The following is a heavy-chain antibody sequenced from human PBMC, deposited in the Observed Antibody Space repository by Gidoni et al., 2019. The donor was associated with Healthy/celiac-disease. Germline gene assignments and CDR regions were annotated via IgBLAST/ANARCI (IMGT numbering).Heavy chain of an antibody. J-gene: IGHJ3*02. Sequence: EVQLVESGGGLVKPGGSLRLSCAASGFTFSSYSMNWVRQAPGKGREGVSSISSSSSYIYYADSVKGRFTISRDNAKNSLYLQMNSLRAEDTAVYYCASGRFGEPLPPEDAFDIWGQGTMVTVSS. CDR2: ISSSSSYI. CDR1: GFTFSSYS. D-gene: IGHD3-10*01. V-gene: IGHV3-21*01. CDR3: ASGRFGEPLPPEDAFDI.